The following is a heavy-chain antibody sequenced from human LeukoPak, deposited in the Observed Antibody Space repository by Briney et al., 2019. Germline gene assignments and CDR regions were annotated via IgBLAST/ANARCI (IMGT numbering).Heavy chain of an antibody. CDR1: GGSISSGDYY. D-gene: IGHD4-17*01. CDR2: IYYSGST. CDR3: ASGLYDYGDYLDY. Sequence: PSETLSLTCTVSGGSISSGDYYWSWIRQPPGKGLEWIGYIYYSGSTYYNPSLKSRVTISVDTSKNQFSLKLSAVTAADTAVYYWASGLYDYGDYLDYWGQGTLVTVSS. J-gene: IGHJ4*02. V-gene: IGHV4-30-4*08.